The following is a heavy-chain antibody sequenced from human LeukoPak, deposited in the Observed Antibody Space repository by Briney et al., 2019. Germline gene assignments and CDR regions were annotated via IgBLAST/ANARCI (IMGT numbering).Heavy chain of an antibody. V-gene: IGHV4-34*01. CDR1: GGSFSGYF. CDR2: ITPSGST. D-gene: IGHD3-22*01. Sequence: PSETLSLTCVVYGGSFSGYFWSWISQPPGKGLEWIGEITPSGSTNYSPSLKSRVSISIDTSKKKLSLRLTSVTAADSAVYYCASSFYYDSRDYWGQGTLVTVSS. J-gene: IGHJ4*02. CDR3: ASSFYYDSRDY.